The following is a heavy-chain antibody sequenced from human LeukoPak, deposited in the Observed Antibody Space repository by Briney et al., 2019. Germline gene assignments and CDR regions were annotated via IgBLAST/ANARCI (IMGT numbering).Heavy chain of an antibody. CDR3: ARSTGIAVAGPSPRYYYMDV. CDR2: IYTSGST. Sequence: PSETLSLTCTVSGGSISSYYWSRIRQPAGKGLEWIGRIYTSGSTNYNPSLKSRVTMSVDTSKNQFSLKLSSVTAADTAVYYCARSTGIAVAGPSPRYYYMDVWGKGTTATVSS. D-gene: IGHD6-19*01. CDR1: GGSISSYY. J-gene: IGHJ6*03. V-gene: IGHV4-4*07.